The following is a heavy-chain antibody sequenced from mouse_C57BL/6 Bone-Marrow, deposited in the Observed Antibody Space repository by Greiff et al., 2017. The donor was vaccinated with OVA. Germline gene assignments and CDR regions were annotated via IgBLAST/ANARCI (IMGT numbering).Heavy chain of an antibody. Sequence: VQLQQSGAELARPGASVKLSCKASGYTFTSYGISWVKQRTGQGLEWIGEIHPRSGNTYYNEKFKGKATLTADKSSSPAYMELRSLTSEDSAVYCCTRTGRLVRYYWYFDVWGTGTTVTVSS. CDR2: IHPRSGNT. CDR3: TRTGRLVRYYWYFDV. J-gene: IGHJ1*03. CDR1: GYTFTSYG. V-gene: IGHV1-81*01. D-gene: IGHD1-1*01.